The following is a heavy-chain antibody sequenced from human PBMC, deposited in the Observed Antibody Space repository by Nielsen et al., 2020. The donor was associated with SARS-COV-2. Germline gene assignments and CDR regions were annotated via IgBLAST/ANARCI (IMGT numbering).Heavy chain of an antibody. Sequence: GGSLRLSCAASGFTFSSYAMSWVRQAPGKGLEWVSAISGSGGSTYYADSVKGRFTISRDNSKNTLYLQMNSLRAEDTAVYYCAKIDSSGWYPNYYYYMDVWGKGTTVTVSS. CDR3: AKIDSSGWYPNYYYYMDV. D-gene: IGHD6-19*01. V-gene: IGHV3-23*01. J-gene: IGHJ6*03. CDR2: ISGSGGST. CDR1: GFTFSSYA.